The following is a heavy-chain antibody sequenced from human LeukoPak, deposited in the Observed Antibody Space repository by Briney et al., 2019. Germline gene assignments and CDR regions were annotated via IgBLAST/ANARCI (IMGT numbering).Heavy chain of an antibody. V-gene: IGHV1-24*01. Sequence: ASVKVSCKVSGYTLTEFSMHWVRQTPGKGLEWMGGFDPEDGETIYAQKFQGRVTMTEDTSTDTAYMELSSLRSEDTAVYYCACPTHTRDAFDIWGQGTMVTVSS. J-gene: IGHJ3*02. CDR3: ACPTHTRDAFDI. CDR2: FDPEDGET. CDR1: GYTLTEFS.